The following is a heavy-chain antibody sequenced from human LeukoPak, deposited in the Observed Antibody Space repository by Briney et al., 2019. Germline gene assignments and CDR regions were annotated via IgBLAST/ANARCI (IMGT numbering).Heavy chain of an antibody. CDR3: GRAMDV. Sequence: PGGSLRLSCPASGFTLTSYWTSCVRQVPGKGLGWVGNIKQDGSEKYYVDSVKGRFTISRGNAKSSLYLQMNSLRAEDSAVYYCGRAMDVWGQGTTVTVSS. J-gene: IGHJ6*02. V-gene: IGHV3-7*04. CDR1: GFTLTSYW. CDR2: IKQDGSEK.